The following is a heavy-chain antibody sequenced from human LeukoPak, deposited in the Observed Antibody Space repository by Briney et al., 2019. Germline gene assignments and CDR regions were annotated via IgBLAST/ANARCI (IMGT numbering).Heavy chain of an antibody. CDR3: ARPQIVAPDVDLAADDNFDI. J-gene: IGHJ3*02. CDR2: ISGYNGNT. CDR1: GYTFSTYG. D-gene: IGHD5-24*01. V-gene: IGHV1-18*01. Sequence: ASVKVSCKASGYTFSTYGINWVRQAPGQGLEWMGWISGYNGNTNYAQKLQGRVTMTTDTSTSTAYMELRSLRSDDTAVYYCARPQIVAPDVDLAADDNFDIWGQGTLVIVSS.